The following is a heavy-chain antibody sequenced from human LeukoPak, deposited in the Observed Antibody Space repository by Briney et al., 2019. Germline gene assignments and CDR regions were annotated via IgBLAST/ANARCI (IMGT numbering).Heavy chain of an antibody. D-gene: IGHD2-21*01. CDR1: GGSISGTNW. CDR3: SIEGVAFCPFGY. Sequence: SETLSLTCGVSGGSISGTNWWSWARQPPGGGLEGIGEISLAGQTNYTPSLNGRVTMSLDKSRNQLSLNLTSVTAADTATYYCSIEGVAFCPFGYWGQGTLVSVSS. V-gene: IGHV4/OR15-8*02. CDR2: ISLAGQT. J-gene: IGHJ4*02.